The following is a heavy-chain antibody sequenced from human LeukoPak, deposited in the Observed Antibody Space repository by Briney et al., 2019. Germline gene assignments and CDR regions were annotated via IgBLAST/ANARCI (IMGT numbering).Heavy chain of an antibody. CDR3: ARDTVLAVAGTEGAFDI. J-gene: IGHJ3*02. CDR2: IWYDGSNK. D-gene: IGHD6-19*01. CDR1: GFTFSSYD. Sequence: QPGGSLRLSCAASGFTFSSYDMHWVRQAPGKGLEWVAAIWYDGSNKYYADSVKGRFTISRDNYKNTLYLQMNSLRAEDTAVYFCARDTVLAVAGTEGAFDIWGQGTMVTVSS. V-gene: IGHV3-33*01.